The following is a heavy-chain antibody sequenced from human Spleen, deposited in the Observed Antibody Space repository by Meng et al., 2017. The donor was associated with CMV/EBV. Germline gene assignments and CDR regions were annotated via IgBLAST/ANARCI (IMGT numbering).Heavy chain of an antibody. V-gene: IGHV3-30*03. CDR2: IPSGGGNT. J-gene: IGHJ5*02. D-gene: IGHD2-2*01. CDR3: ARGVDVVVPTAMRGSWFDP. Sequence: FSHYGMNWVRQAPGKGLEWVAVIPSGGGNTYYADSVKGRFTFPRDNSKNTLYLQMNSLRPEDTAVYYCARGVDVVVPTAMRGSWFDPWGQGTLVTVSS. CDR1: FSHYG.